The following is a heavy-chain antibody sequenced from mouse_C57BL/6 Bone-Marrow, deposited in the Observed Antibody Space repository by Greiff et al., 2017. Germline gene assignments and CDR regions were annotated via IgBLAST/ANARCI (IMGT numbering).Heavy chain of an antibody. Sequence: VKLVESGPGILQPSQTLSLSCSSSGFSLSTFGMGVGWIRHPPGQGLEWLAHTWWDDAKYYNQVLKRRLTISKDTSKNQLFLTSANVDAADTATYCCARITLGRGFDYWGQGTTLTVSS. J-gene: IGHJ2*01. CDR2: TWWDDAK. D-gene: IGHD4-1*01. CDR3: ARITLGRGFDY. V-gene: IGHV8-8*01. CDR1: GFSLSTFGMG.